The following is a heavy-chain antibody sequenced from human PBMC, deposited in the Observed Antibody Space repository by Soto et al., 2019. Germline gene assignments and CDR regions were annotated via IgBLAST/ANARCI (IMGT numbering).Heavy chain of an antibody. D-gene: IGHD3-16*02. CDR3: ARGLNDYVWGSYRHFDP. V-gene: IGHV4-59*01. CDR1: GGSISSYY. J-gene: IGHJ5*02. Sequence: SETLSLTCTVSGGSISSYYWSWIRQPPGKGLEWIGYIYYSGSTNYNPSLKSRVTISVDTSKNQFSLKLSSVTAADTAVYYCARGLNDYVWGSYRHFDPWGQGTLVTVSS. CDR2: IYYSGST.